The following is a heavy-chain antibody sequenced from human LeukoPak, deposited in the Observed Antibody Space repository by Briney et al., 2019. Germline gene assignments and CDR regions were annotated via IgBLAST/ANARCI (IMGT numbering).Heavy chain of an antibody. J-gene: IGHJ6*02. V-gene: IGHV1-2*04. CDR3: ARESVGSGYDHRYYYYGMDV. CDR1: GYTFTGYY. D-gene: IGHD5-12*01. Sequence: ASVKVSCKASGYTFTGYYMHWVRQAPGQGLEWMGWINPNSGGTNYAQKFQGWVTMTRDTSISTAYMELSRLRSDDTAVYYCARESVGSGYDHRYYYYGMDVWGQGTTVTVSS. CDR2: INPNSGGT.